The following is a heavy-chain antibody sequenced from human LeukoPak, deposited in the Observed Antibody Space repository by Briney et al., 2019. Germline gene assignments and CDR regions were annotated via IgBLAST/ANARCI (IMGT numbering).Heavy chain of an antibody. CDR2: IRYDGSNK. J-gene: IGHJ4*02. CDR3: AKLVVVAATPDY. Sequence: PGGSLRLSCAASGFTFSSYGMHSVRQAPGKGLEWVAFIRYDGSNKYYADSVKGRFTISRDNSKNTLYLQMNSLRAGDTAVYYCAKLVVVAATPDYWGQGTLVTVSS. CDR1: GFTFSSYG. V-gene: IGHV3-30*02. D-gene: IGHD2-15*01.